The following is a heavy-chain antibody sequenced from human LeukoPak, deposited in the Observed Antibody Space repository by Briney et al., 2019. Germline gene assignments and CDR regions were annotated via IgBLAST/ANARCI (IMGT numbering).Heavy chain of an antibody. CDR1: GYTYTSYG. D-gene: IGHD3-22*01. Sequence: ASVKVSCKASGYTYTSYGISWVRQAPGQGLEWMGWISAYNGNTNYAQKLQGRVTMTTDTSTSTAYMELRSLRSDDTAVYYCARDFVLYYDSSGSPGNYYYGTDVWGQGTTVTVSS. CDR2: ISAYNGNT. CDR3: ARDFVLYYDSSGSPGNYYYGTDV. V-gene: IGHV1-18*01. J-gene: IGHJ6*02.